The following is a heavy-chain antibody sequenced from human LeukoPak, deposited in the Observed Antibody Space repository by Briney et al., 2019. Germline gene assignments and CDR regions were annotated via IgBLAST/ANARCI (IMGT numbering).Heavy chain of an antibody. CDR3: ASTMVRGVMVD. CDR2: ISAYNGNT. V-gene: IGHV1-18*01. J-gene: IGHJ4*02. D-gene: IGHD3-10*01. Sequence: WASVKVSCKASGYTFTSYGISWVRQAPGQGLEWMGWISAYNGNTNYAQKLQGRVTMTTDTSTSTAYMELRSLRSDDTAVYYCASTMVRGVMVDWGQGTLVTVSS. CDR1: GYTFTSYG.